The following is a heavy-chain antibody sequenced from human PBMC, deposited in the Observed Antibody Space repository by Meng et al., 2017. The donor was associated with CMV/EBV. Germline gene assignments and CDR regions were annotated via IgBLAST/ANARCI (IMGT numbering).Heavy chain of an antibody. Sequence: SETLSLTCTVSGGSISSYFWSWIRQPPGKGLEYIGFIYYTGSTSYNPSLKSRVTISVDTSKNQFTLKLTSVTAADTAVYYCARAALWSGSIWFDPWGQGTLVTVSS. J-gene: IGHJ5*02. CDR3: ARAALWSGSIWFDP. CDR1: GGSISSYF. CDR2: IYYTGST. D-gene: IGHD3-3*01. V-gene: IGHV4-59*01.